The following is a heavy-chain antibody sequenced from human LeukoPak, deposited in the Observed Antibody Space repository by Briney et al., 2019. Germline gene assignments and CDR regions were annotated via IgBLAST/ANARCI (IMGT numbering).Heavy chain of an antibody. CDR2: IYYSGST. CDR1: GRSVSSGSYY. CDR3: AREGAVAGADWFDP. D-gene: IGHD6-19*01. J-gene: IGHJ5*02. V-gene: IGHV4-61*01. Sequence: SDTLSLTCTVSGRSVSSGSYYWSWIRQPPGKGLELIGYIYYSGSTNFNPTLKSRLAISVDTSKNQFSLKLSSVTAADTAVYYCAREGAVAGADWFDPWGQGTLVTVSS.